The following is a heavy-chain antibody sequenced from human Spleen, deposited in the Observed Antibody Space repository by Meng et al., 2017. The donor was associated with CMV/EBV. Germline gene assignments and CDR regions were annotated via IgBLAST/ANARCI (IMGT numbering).Heavy chain of an antibody. V-gene: IGHV3-53*01. J-gene: IGHJ4*02. CDR3: ARIERRRILKYCGSDCSTTDY. CDR2: IYSGGST. Sequence: SNYMNWVRQAPGKGLEWVSVIYSGGSTYYADSVKGRFTISRDNSKNTQYLQLNSLRAEDTAVYYCARIERRRILKYCGSDCSTTDYWGQGTLVTVSS. CDR1: SNY. D-gene: IGHD2-21*02.